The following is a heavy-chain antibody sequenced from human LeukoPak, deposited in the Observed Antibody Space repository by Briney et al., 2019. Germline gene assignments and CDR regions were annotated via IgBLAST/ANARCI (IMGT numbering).Heavy chain of an antibody. CDR1: GYTFTSYD. D-gene: IGHD3-22*01. J-gene: IGHJ3*02. V-gene: IGHV1-8*01. Sequence: ASVKVSCKASGYTFTSYDINWVRQATGQGLEWMGWMNPNSGNTGYAQKFQGRVTMTRNTSISTAYMELSSLRSEDTAVYYCASGVSGGYQSLDAFDIWGQGTMVTVSS. CDR3: ASGVSGGYQSLDAFDI. CDR2: MNPNSGNT.